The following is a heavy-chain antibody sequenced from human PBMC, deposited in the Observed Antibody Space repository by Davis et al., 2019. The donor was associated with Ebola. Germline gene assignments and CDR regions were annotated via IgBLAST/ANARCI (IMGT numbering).Heavy chain of an antibody. Sequence: TVSCKASVYTFTRYCIVWVRQMPGKGLEWMGLIYPGDSDTRYSPSFRGQVTISADKSTKTAFLQWSSLKASDTAMYYCASLRRTITGMDDSFDIWGQGTMVTVSS. J-gene: IGHJ3*02. V-gene: IGHV5-51*01. CDR2: IYPGDSDT. CDR1: VYTFTRYC. CDR3: ASLRRTITGMDDSFDI. D-gene: IGHD2-8*02.